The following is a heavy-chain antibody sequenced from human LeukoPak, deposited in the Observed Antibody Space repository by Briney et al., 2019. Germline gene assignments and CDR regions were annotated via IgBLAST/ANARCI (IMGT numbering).Heavy chain of an antibody. Sequence: GGSLRLSCAASGFTLTNYAMQWVRQAPGKGLEWVALISFDGSNTYYAGSVKSRFTISRDNSKNTLYLQMNSLRAEDTAVYYCARRAGAYSHPYDYWGQGTLVTVSS. D-gene: IGHD4/OR15-4a*01. V-gene: IGHV3-30*14. J-gene: IGHJ4*02. CDR3: ARRAGAYSHPYDY. CDR2: ISFDGSNT. CDR1: GFTLTNYA.